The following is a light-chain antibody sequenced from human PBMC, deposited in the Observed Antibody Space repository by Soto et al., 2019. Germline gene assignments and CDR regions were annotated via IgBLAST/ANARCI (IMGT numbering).Light chain of an antibody. V-gene: IGLV1-40*01. CDR1: SSNIGAGYD. Sequence: QSVLTQPPSVSGAPGQRVTISCTESSSNIGAGYDVHWYQQLPGTAPKLLIYGNSNRPSGVPDRFSGSKSGTSASLAITGLQPEDGADYSCQSYATTLRGWVFGGGPK. J-gene: IGLJ3*02. CDR3: QSYATTLRGWV. CDR2: GNS.